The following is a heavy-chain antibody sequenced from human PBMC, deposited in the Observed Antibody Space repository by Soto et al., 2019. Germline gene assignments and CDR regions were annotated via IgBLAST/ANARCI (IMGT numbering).Heavy chain of an antibody. CDR3: ARVGGINWFDP. CDR2: IYNSGST. D-gene: IGHD1-20*01. J-gene: IGHJ5*02. V-gene: IGHV4-30-4*01. Sequence: PSETLSLTCTVSGGSVSSGGYFWSWIRQPPGEGLEWIGHIYNSGSTYSNPSLRGRVTISVDTSKSQFSLKLSSVTAADTAVYYCARVGGINWFDPWGQGTLVTVSS. CDR1: GGSVSSGGYF.